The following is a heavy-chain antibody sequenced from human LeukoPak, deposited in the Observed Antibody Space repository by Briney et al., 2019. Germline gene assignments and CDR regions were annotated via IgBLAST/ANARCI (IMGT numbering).Heavy chain of an antibody. CDR2: IGTSGANT. V-gene: IGHV3-23*01. CDR3: AKWGVADFDY. CDR1: GFTFNNYG. Sequence: GGSLRLSCAASGFTFNNYGMGWVRQTPGKGLEWVATIGTSGANTYHADSVKGRFIISRDNSKNTLYLQMNSLRAEDTAVYYCAKWGVADFDYWGQGTLVTVSS. D-gene: IGHD3-10*01. J-gene: IGHJ4*02.